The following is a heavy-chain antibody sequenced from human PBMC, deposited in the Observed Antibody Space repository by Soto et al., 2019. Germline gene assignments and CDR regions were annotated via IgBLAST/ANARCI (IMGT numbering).Heavy chain of an antibody. Sequence: GSLRLSCAASGFTFNSYWMHWVRQAPGKGLVWVSRINSDESITDYADSVKGRFTISRDNAKNMLYLQMNSLRAEDTAVYYCARDVGPTIAARVPFDYWGQGILVTVSS. CDR1: GFTFNSYW. V-gene: IGHV3-74*01. D-gene: IGHD6-6*01. CDR3: ARDVGPTIAARVPFDY. J-gene: IGHJ4*02. CDR2: INSDESIT.